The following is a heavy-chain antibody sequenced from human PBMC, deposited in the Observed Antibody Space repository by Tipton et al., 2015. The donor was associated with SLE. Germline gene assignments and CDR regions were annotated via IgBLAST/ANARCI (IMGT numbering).Heavy chain of an antibody. D-gene: IGHD6-13*01. J-gene: IGHJ3*02. CDR2: ISSSGSTI. V-gene: IGHV3-48*03. CDR3: VMARPGYSSSWYQDAFDI. CDR1: GFTFSSYE. Sequence: SLRLSCAASGFTFSSYEMNWVRQAPGKGLEWVSYISSSGSTIYYADSVKGRFTISRDNAKNSLYLQMNSLRAEDTALYYCVMARPGYSSSWYQDAFDIWGQGTMVTVSS.